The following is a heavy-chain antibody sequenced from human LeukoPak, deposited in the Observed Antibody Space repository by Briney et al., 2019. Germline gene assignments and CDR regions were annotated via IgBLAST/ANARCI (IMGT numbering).Heavy chain of an antibody. CDR2: ISYDGSKK. D-gene: IGHD3-22*01. J-gene: IGHJ3*02. Sequence: GGSLRLSCAASGFTFSSYGMHWVRQAPGKGLEWVAVISYDGSKKYYADSVKGRFTISRDNSKNTLYLQMNSLRPEDTAVYYCAKYLGYYDSSGYNGEGAFDIWGQGTMVTVSS. CDR3: AKYLGYYDSSGYNGEGAFDI. CDR1: GFTFSSYG. V-gene: IGHV3-30*18.